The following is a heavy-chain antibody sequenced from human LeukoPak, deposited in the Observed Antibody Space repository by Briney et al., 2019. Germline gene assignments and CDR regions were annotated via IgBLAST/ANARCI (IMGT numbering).Heavy chain of an antibody. CDR2: ISSSGSTI. Sequence: GGSLRLSCAASGFTFSSYEMNWVRQAPGKGLEWVSYISSSGSTIYYADSVKGRFTISRDNAKNSLYLQVNSLRAEDTAVYYCARDYDYGDYPGYWGQGTLVTVSS. V-gene: IGHV3-48*03. CDR1: GFTFSSYE. J-gene: IGHJ4*02. D-gene: IGHD4-17*01. CDR3: ARDYDYGDYPGY.